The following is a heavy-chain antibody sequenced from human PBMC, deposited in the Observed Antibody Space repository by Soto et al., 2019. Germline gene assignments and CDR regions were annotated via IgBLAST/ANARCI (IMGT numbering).Heavy chain of an antibody. CDR2: IYHSGST. CDR3: AGRAAAGTSDGFDI. CDR1: GVSISSSKW. J-gene: IGHJ3*02. Sequence: SDTQCLTCAVSGVSISSSKWWSWVRQPPGKGLEWIGEIYHSGSTNYNPSLKSRVTISVDKSKNQFSLKLSSVTAAGTAVYYCAGRAAAGTSDGFDIWGQGTMVTVSS. D-gene: IGHD6-13*01. V-gene: IGHV4-4*02.